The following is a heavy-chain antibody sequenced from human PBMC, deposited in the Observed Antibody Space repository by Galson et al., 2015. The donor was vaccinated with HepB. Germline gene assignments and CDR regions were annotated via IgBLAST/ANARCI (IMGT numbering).Heavy chain of an antibody. CDR1: GFTFSDYY. J-gene: IGHJ3*02. Sequence: SLRLSCAASGFTFSDYYMSWIRQAPGKGLEWVSYISSSSSYTNYADSVKGRFTISRDNAKNSLYLQMNSLRAEDTAVYNCARDWNDYGDYGDAFDIWGQGTMVTVSS. CDR2: ISSSSSYT. D-gene: IGHD4-17*01. CDR3: ARDWNDYGDYGDAFDI. V-gene: IGHV3-11*06.